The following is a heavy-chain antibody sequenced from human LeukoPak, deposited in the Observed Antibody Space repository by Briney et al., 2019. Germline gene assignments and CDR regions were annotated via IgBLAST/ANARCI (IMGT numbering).Heavy chain of an antibody. J-gene: IGHJ4*02. V-gene: IGHV3-43*02. CDR3: ARESGKFDY. Sequence: PGGSLRLSCVASGLPIGDFAMHWVRQAPGKGLEWVSLISGDGVSTFYADSVKGRFSISRDNSKNSLSLEMNSLRTEDTAMYHCARESGKFDYWGQGTLVAVSS. CDR2: ISGDGVST. CDR1: GLPIGDFA.